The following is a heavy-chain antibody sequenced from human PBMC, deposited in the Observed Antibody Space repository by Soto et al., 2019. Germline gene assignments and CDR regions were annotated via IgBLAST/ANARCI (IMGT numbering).Heavy chain of an antibody. Sequence: GGSLRLSCAASGFTFSDYYMSWIRQAPGKGLEWASYISSSGSTIYYADSVKGRFTISRDNAKNSLYLQMNSLRAEDTAVYYCARLLSSMTTVTTVYYYYYMDVWGKGTTVTVTS. CDR2: ISSSGSTI. V-gene: IGHV3-11*01. D-gene: IGHD4-4*01. CDR3: ARLLSSMTTVTTVYYYYYMDV. CDR1: GFTFSDYY. J-gene: IGHJ6*03.